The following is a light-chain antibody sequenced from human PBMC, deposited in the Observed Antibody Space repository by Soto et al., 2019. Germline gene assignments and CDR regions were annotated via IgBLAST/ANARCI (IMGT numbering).Light chain of an antibody. CDR1: QSITNY. J-gene: IGKJ1*01. CDR3: QQYHNWPQT. V-gene: IGKV1-39*01. Sequence: DIQMTQSPSALSASVVDRVTITCRASQSITNYLNWYQHKPGQAPNLLIYAASTLQAGVPSRFRGSGSGTDFTLTISSLQPEDFAVYYCQQYHNWPQTFGQGTKVDIK. CDR2: AAS.